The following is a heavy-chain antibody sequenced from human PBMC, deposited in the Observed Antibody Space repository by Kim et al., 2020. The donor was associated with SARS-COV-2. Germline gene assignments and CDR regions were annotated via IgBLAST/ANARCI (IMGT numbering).Heavy chain of an antibody. CDR3: ARWTSTSYY. CDR1: GFSLGDYW. CDR2: IKQDGTDK. Sequence: RGSLRLSCAASGFSLGDYWMNWVRQAPGKGLEWVANIKQDGTDKHYVDSVKGRFTISRDNAKNSLYLQMNSLRAEDTAVYYCARWTSTSYYWGQGTLVTV. J-gene: IGHJ4*02. D-gene: IGHD2-2*01. V-gene: IGHV3-7*01.